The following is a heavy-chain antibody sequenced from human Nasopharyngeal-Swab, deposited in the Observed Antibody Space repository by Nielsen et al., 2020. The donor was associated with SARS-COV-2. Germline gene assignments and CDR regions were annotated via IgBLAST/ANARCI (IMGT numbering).Heavy chain of an antibody. Sequence: SETLSLTCTVSGGSVSSGSYYWSWIRQPPGTGLEWIGYIYYSGSTNYNPSLKSRVTISVDTSKNQFSLKLSSVTAADTAVYYCARGRQYQLLFIFVEDAFDIWGQGTMVTVSS. J-gene: IGHJ3*02. CDR1: GGSVSSGSYY. D-gene: IGHD2-2*01. CDR2: IYYSGST. CDR3: ARGRQYQLLFIFVEDAFDI. V-gene: IGHV4-61*01.